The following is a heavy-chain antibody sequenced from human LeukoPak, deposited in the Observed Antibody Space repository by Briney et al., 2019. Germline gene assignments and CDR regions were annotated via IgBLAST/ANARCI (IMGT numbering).Heavy chain of an antibody. J-gene: IGHJ4*02. CDR3: AREWTHCGADCYSVFDY. V-gene: IGHV4-34*01. D-gene: IGHD2-21*01. Sequence: SETLSLTCAVYGGSFSGYYWTWIRQPPGKGLEWIGEVNHSGSTNYNPSLKSRVTMSVDTSKNQFSLKLSSVTAADTAVYYCAREWTHCGADCYSVFDYWGQGTLVTVSS. CDR1: GGSFSGYY. CDR2: VNHSGST.